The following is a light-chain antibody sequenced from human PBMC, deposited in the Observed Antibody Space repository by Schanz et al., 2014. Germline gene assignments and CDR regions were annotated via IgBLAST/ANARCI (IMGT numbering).Light chain of an antibody. CDR2: DAS. CDR3: QQYGSSPWT. J-gene: IGKJ1*01. CDR1: QSVDRS. V-gene: IGKV3-20*01. Sequence: EIVLTQSPGTLPLSPGDSAALSCRASQSVDRSLAWFQQKPGQAPRLLIYDASKRATGVPDRFSGSGSGTDFTLTISRLEPEDFAVYYCQQYGSSPWTFGQGTKVEIK.